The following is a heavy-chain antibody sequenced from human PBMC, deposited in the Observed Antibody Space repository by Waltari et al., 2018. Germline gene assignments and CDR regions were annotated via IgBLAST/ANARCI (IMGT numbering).Heavy chain of an antibody. CDR3: ARDSALCNRINCRVDAFDI. D-gene: IGHD1-1*01. V-gene: IGHV3-7*01. Sequence: EVQLVESGGGLVQPGGSLRLSCAASGFTFNSYWMSWVRQAPGKGLEWVANIKKDGSEKYYVDSVKGRFTISRDNAKNSLYLQMNSLSAEDTAVYSCARDSALCNRINCRVDAFDIWGQGTMVTVSS. CDR2: IKKDGSEK. J-gene: IGHJ3*02. CDR1: GFTFNSYW.